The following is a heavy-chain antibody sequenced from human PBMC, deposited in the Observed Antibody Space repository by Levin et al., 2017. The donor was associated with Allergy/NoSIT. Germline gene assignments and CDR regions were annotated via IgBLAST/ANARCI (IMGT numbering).Heavy chain of an antibody. J-gene: IGHJ4*02. D-gene: IGHD3-22*01. CDR2: ISSSSSTI. V-gene: IGHV3-48*02. CDR1: GFTFSGYW. CDR3: ARDPGSSGYYPDY. Sequence: GGSLRLSCAASGFTFSGYWMHWVRQAPGKGLEWVSYISSSSSTIYYADSVKGRFTISRDNAKNSLYLQMNSLRDEDTAVYYCARDPGSSGYYPDYWGQGTLVTVSS.